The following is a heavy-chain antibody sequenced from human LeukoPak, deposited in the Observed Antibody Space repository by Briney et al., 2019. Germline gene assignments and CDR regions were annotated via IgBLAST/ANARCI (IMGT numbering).Heavy chain of an antibody. J-gene: IGHJ4*02. CDR1: GYTFTSYD. D-gene: IGHD1-26*01. V-gene: IGHV1-8*01. Sequence: PLASVKVSCKASGYTFTSYDINWVRQATGQGLEWLGWMNPNSGNTGYAQNFQGRVTMTRDTSIDTAYMELTSLRSDDTAVYYCAMASGSYPFDYWGQGTLVTVSS. CDR2: MNPNSGNT. CDR3: AMASGSYPFDY.